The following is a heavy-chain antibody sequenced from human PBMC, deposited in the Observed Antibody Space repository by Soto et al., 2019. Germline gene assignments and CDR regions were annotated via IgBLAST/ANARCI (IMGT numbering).Heavy chain of an antibody. D-gene: IGHD3-10*01. CDR2: ISGSGGST. J-gene: IGHJ4*02. Sequence: EVQLLESGGGLVQPGGSLRLSCAASGFTFSSYAMSWVRQAPGKGLEWVSAISGSGGSTYYADSVKGRFTISRDNSKNTLYLQMNSLRADDTAVYHCAKVGRVRGVRFDYWGQGTLVTVSS. CDR3: AKVGRVRGVRFDY. V-gene: IGHV3-23*01. CDR1: GFTFSSYA.